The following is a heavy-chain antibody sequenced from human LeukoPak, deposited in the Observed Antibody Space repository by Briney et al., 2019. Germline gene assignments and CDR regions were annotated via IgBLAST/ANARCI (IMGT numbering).Heavy chain of an antibody. D-gene: IGHD2-2*01. Sequence: ASVKVSCKASGYTFTGYYMHWVRQAPGQGLEWMGWINPNSGGTNYAQKFQGRGTMTRDTSISTAYMELSRLRSDDTAVYYCARGPKYQLLLIDYWGQGTLVTVSS. V-gene: IGHV1-2*02. CDR3: ARGPKYQLLLIDY. J-gene: IGHJ4*02. CDR2: INPNSGGT. CDR1: GYTFTGYY.